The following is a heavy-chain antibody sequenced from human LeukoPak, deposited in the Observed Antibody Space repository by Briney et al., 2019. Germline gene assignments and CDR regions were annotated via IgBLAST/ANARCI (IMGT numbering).Heavy chain of an antibody. V-gene: IGHV4-39*01. Sequence: KPSETLSLTCTVSGDSISSSSYYWGWISQPPGKGLEWIGNIYYSGSTYYNPSLKSRVTISVDTSKNQFSLKLSSVTAADTAVYYCASVPLKIWSGSDYWGQGTLVTVSS. D-gene: IGHD6-25*01. CDR1: GDSISSSSYY. CDR2: IYYSGST. CDR3: ASVPLKIWSGSDY. J-gene: IGHJ4*02.